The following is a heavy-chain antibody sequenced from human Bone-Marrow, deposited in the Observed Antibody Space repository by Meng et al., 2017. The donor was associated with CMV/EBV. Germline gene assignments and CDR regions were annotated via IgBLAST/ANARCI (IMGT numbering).Heavy chain of an antibody. V-gene: IGHV1-18*01. CDR1: GYTFTSYG. CDR2: ISAYNGNT. D-gene: IGHD2-2*01. CDR3: ARDLSVPAYYYYYYGMDV. J-gene: IGHJ6*02. Sequence: ASVKVSCKASGYTFTSYGISWVRQAPGQGLEWMGWISAYNGNTNYAQKLQGRVTMTTDTSTSTAYMELRSLRSDDTAVYYCARDLSVPAYYYYYYGMDVWGQGTTVTV.